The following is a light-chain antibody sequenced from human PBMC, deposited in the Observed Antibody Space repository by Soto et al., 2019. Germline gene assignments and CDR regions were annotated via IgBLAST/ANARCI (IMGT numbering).Light chain of an antibody. CDR1: SSDVGGYNY. CDR2: DVS. V-gene: IGLV2-11*01. Sequence: QSALTQPRSVSGSPGQSVTISCTGTSSDVGGYNYVSCYQQHPGKAPKVMIYDVSERPSGVPDRFSGSKSGNTASLTISGLQAEDEADYYCCSYAGSPRYVLGAGTKLTVL. J-gene: IGLJ1*01. CDR3: CSYAGSPRYV.